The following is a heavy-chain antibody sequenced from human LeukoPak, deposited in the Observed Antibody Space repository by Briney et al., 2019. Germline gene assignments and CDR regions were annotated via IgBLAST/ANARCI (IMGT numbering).Heavy chain of an antibody. CDR2: IRYDGSNK. D-gene: IGHD4-17*01. V-gene: IGHV3-30*02. CDR3: AKDQAEYGDYYAFDI. CDR1: GFTFSSYG. J-gene: IGHJ3*02. Sequence: GGSLRLSCAASGFTFSSYGMHWVRQAPGKGREWVAFIRYDGSNKYYADSVKGRFTISRDNSKNTLYLPMNSLRAEDRAVYYCAKDQAEYGDYYAFDIWGQGTMVTVSS.